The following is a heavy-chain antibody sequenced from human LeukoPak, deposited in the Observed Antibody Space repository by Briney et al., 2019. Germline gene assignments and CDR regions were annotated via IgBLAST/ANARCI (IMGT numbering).Heavy chain of an antibody. CDR3: ARNAAYNLDY. V-gene: IGHV4-4*02. J-gene: IGHJ4*02. D-gene: IGHD1-14*01. CDR2: IFHSGST. Sequence: PSETLSLTCSVSGGSLSSGNWWSWVRQPPGKGLEWIGEIFHSGSTNFNPSLKSRVTISIDKSKNQFSLEVTSVTAADTAVYYCARNAAYNLDYWGQGILVTVSS. CDR1: GGSLSSGNW.